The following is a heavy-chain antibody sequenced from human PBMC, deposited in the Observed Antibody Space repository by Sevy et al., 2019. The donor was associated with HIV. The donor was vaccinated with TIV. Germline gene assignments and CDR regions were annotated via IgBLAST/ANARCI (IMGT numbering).Heavy chain of an antibody. D-gene: IGHD3-10*01. CDR3: ARDKNYYVSGSFYY. V-gene: IGHV1-69*13. Sequence: ASVKVSCKASGGIFRSNAISWVRQAPGQGLEWMGGIIAVFGTTHYAQKFQGRVTITADESRSTAYMELSSLKSEDTAVYYCARDKNYYVSGSFYYWGQGSQVTVSS. J-gene: IGHJ4*01. CDR2: IIAVFGTT. CDR1: GGIFRSNA.